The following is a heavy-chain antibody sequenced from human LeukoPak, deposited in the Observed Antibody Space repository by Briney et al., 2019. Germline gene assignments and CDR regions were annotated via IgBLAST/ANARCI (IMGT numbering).Heavy chain of an antibody. D-gene: IGHD2-15*01. V-gene: IGHV3-11*01. Sequence: GGSLRLSCAASGFTFSDYNMRWIRQAPGKGLEWVSSISRSGSTKYYADSVKGRFTISRDDAKNSLFLQMNSLRAEDTAVYYCARVLRYCSGGNCYSGGLGYMDVWGKGTTVTVSS. CDR3: ARVLRYCSGGNCYSGGLGYMDV. CDR2: ISRSGSTK. CDR1: GFTFSDYN. J-gene: IGHJ6*03.